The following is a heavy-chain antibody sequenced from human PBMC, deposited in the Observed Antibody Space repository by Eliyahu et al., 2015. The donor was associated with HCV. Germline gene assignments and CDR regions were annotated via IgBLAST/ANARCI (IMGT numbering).Heavy chain of an antibody. CDR2: IKSKTDGGTT. Sequence: EVQLVESGGGLVKPGGXLRLXXAASGFTFSKAWMSWVRQAPGKGXEWIGXIKSKTDGGTTDYAASVKGRFTTSRDDSKSTLYLQMNSLKTEDTAVYYCTTGAPGGFDYYLDVWGQGTTVTVSS. CDR3: TTGAPGGFDYYLDV. V-gene: IGHV3-15*01. J-gene: IGHJ6*03. D-gene: IGHD3-10*01. CDR1: GFTFSKAW.